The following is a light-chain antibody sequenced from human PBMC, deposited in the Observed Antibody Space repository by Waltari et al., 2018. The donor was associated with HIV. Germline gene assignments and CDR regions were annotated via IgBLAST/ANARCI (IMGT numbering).Light chain of an antibody. CDR3: QQYGTSPWT. J-gene: IGKJ1*01. V-gene: IGKV3-20*01. CDR1: HSVSSSY. Sequence: DTVFTPSPGTLSLSPGEGATLSCRASHSVSSSYLAWYQQKPGQAPRLLIDGASSRDTGIPDRFSGSGSGTDFTLTISRLEPEDFAVYYCQQYGTSPWTFGQGTKVEIK. CDR2: GAS.